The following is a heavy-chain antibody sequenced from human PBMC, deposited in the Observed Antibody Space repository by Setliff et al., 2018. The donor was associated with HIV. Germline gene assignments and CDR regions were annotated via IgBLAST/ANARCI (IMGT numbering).Heavy chain of an antibody. Sequence: ASVKVSCKASGYTFTDYYMHWVQQAPGKGLEWMGRVDPKNGKTLYAENLRGRITITADTSTDTAYMELNSLRSEDTAMYYCATLDYYGSQTYNLALHYWGQGTLGTVSS. V-gene: IGHV1-69-2*01. CDR2: VDPKNGKT. J-gene: IGHJ4*02. CDR1: GYTFTDYY. CDR3: ATLDYYGSQTYNLALHY. D-gene: IGHD3-10*01.